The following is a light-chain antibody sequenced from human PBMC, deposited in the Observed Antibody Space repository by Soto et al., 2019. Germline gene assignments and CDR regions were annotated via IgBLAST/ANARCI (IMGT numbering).Light chain of an antibody. CDR1: SSDVGGFNF. V-gene: IGLV2-14*01. CDR2: EVR. J-gene: IGLJ2*01. Sequence: QPVLTQPASVSGSPGQSITISCTGTSSDVGGFNFVSWYQQHPGEAPKLMIYEVRNRPLGVSNRFSGSKSENTASLTISGLQAEDEADYYCSSYSRTDTLLFGGGTKLTVL. CDR3: SSYSRTDTLL.